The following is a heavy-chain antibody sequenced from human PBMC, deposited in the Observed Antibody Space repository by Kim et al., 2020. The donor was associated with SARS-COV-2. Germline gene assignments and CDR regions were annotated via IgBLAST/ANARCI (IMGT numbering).Heavy chain of an antibody. CDR2: INNSGST. J-gene: IGHJ4*02. Sequence: SETLSLTCDVFGGSFSGYYWSWIRQPPGKGLEWIGAINNSGSTNYNPSLKSRVTISVDTSKNQFSLKLSSVTAADTAVYYCARRPGAFDYWGQGTLDTVSS. CDR1: GGSFSGYY. D-gene: IGHD7-27*01. V-gene: IGHV4-34*01. CDR3: ARRPGAFDY.